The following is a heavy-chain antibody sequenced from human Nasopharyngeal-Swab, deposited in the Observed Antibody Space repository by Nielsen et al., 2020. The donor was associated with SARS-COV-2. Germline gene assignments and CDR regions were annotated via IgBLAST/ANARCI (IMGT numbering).Heavy chain of an antibody. CDR1: GGSISSGGYY. CDR2: VYYSGST. CDR3: ARDQAEKGSSLPYYFDY. J-gene: IGHJ4*02. V-gene: IGHV4-31*03. D-gene: IGHD2-15*01. Sequence: SETLSLTCTVSGGSISSGGYYWSWIRQHPGKGLEWIGYVYYSGSTYYNPSLKSRVTISIDTSKNQFSLKLSSVTAADTAVYYCARDQAEKGSSLPYYFDYWGQGTLVTVSS.